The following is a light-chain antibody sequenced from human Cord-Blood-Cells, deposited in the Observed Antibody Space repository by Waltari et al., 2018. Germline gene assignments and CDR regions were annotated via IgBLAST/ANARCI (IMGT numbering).Light chain of an antibody. Sequence: EIVLTQSPATLSLSPGERATLSCRASQGVSSYLAWYQQKPGQAPRLLIYDASNRATGIPARFSGSGSGTDFTLTISSLEPEDFAVYYCQQRSNWPPRTFGQGTKLEIK. V-gene: IGKV3-11*01. CDR1: QGVSSY. J-gene: IGKJ2*01. CDR3: QQRSNWPPRT. CDR2: DAS.